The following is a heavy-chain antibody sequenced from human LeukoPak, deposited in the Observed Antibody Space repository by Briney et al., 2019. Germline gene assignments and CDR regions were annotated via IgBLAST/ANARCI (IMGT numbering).Heavy chain of an antibody. J-gene: IGHJ4*02. CDR2: MYHSGST. V-gene: IGHV4-30-2*01. D-gene: IGHD4-17*01. CDR1: GVSISSGGYY. Sequence: SETLSLTCTVSGVSISSGGYYWSWIRQPPGKGLEWIGYMYHSGSTDYSPSFQGQVTISADKSISTAYSQWSSLKASDTAMYYCARGSGTNGDSTLFFDYWGQGTLVTVSS. CDR3: ARGSGTNGDSTLFFDY.